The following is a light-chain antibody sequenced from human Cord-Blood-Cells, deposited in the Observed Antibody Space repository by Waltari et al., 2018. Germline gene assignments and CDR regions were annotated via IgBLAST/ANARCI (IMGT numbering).Light chain of an antibody. CDR2: EGS. CDR3: CSYAGSSTWV. J-gene: IGLJ3*02. CDR1: SSAVGSYHF. Sequence: QSALTQPASASRSPVQSITIPCTGPSSAVGSYHFVSCYQQHPGKAPKLMIYEGSKRPSVVSNRCSGSKSGNTASLTISGLQAEDEADYYCCSYAGSSTWVFGGGTKLTVL. V-gene: IGLV2-23*01.